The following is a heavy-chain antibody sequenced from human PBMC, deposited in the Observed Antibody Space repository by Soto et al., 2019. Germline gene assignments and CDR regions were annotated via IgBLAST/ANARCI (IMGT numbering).Heavy chain of an antibody. J-gene: IGHJ6*02. V-gene: IGHV5-10-1*01. Sequence: GESLKISCKGSGYSFTRYWISWGRQMPWKGLEWMGRIDPSDSYTNYSPSFQGHVTISADKSISTAYLQWSSLKASDTAMYYCARHYGDYGLYYYGMDVWGQGTTVTVSS. CDR3: ARHYGDYGLYYYGMDV. D-gene: IGHD4-17*01. CDR2: IDPSDSYT. CDR1: GYSFTRYW.